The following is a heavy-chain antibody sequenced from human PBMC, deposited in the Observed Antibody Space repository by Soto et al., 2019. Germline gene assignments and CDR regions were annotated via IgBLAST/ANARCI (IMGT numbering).Heavy chain of an antibody. Sequence: QVQLQESGPGLVKPSQTLSLTCTVSGGSISSGDYYWSWIRQPPGKGLAWIGYIYYSGSTYYNPSLKSRVTISVDTSKNQLSLKLSSVTAADTAVYYCARGTYVDYVGYYYYCMDVWGQGTTVTVSS. J-gene: IGHJ6*02. D-gene: IGHD4-17*01. CDR3: ARGTYVDYVGYYYYCMDV. CDR1: GGSISSGDYY. CDR2: IYYSGST. V-gene: IGHV4-30-4*01.